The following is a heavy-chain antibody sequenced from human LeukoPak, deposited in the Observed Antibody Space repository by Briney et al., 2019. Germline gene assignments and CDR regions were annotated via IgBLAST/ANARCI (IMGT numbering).Heavy chain of an antibody. CDR2: ISSSGSTI. Sequence: WGSLRLSCAASGFTFSDYYMSWIRQAPGKGLEWVACISSSGSTIYYADSVKGRFTISRDNAKNSLYLQMNSLRAEDTAVYYCARVGYDYVWGSYRYTDYWGQGTLVTVSS. V-gene: IGHV3-11*04. J-gene: IGHJ4*02. CDR3: ARVGYDYVWGSYRYTDY. D-gene: IGHD3-16*02. CDR1: GFTFSDYY.